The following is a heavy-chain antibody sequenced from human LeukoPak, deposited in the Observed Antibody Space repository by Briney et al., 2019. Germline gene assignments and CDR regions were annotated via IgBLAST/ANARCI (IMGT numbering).Heavy chain of an antibody. Sequence: SETLSLTCTVSGGSISSYYWSWIRQPPGKGLEWIGYIYYSGSTNYNPSLKSRVTLSVDTSKNQFSLKLSSVSAADTAVYYCARGAMTTTSTFDYWGQGTLVTVSS. CDR3: ARGAMTTTSTFDY. CDR2: IYYSGST. CDR1: GGSISSYY. V-gene: IGHV4-59*13. J-gene: IGHJ4*02. D-gene: IGHD5-24*01.